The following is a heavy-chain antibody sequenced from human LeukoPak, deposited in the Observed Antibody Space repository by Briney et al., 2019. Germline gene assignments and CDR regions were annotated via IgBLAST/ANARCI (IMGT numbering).Heavy chain of an antibody. CDR2: ISSSGSTI. CDR1: GFTFSSYE. Sequence: GGSLRLSCAASGFTFSSYEMNWVRQAPGKGLECVSYISSSGSTIYYADSVKGRFTVSRDNAKNSLYLQMNSLRAEDTAVYYCARELYSGTYNYWGQGTLVTVSS. J-gene: IGHJ4*02. D-gene: IGHD1-26*01. CDR3: ARELYSGTYNY. V-gene: IGHV3-48*03.